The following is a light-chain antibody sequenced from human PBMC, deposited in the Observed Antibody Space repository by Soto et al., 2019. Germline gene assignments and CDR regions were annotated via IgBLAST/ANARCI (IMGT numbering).Light chain of an antibody. CDR1: QRVSINF. J-gene: IGKJ4*02. CDR2: AAS. CDR3: VQRKESPLT. V-gene: IGKV3D-20*02. Sequence: IVMTQPPGTLSASPGHRATRPCRASQRVSINFLAWFQQKPGQAPRLLIYAASSRATGIPDRFSGSGSGTDFTLTISSVEAEDVVVYYCVQRKESPLTFGGGTQVDIK.